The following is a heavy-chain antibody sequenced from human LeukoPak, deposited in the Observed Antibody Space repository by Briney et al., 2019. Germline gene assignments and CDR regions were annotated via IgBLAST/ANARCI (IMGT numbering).Heavy chain of an antibody. CDR3: AKEYCSGSNCYFAFDI. CDR1: GGSFSGYY. V-gene: IGHV4-34*01. J-gene: IGHJ3*02. CDR2: INHSGST. D-gene: IGHD2-15*01. Sequence: PSETLSLTCAVYGGSFSGYYWSWIRQPPGKWLEWIGEINHSGSTNYNPSLKSRVTISVDTSKNQFSLRLSSVTAADTAVYYCAKEYCSGSNCYFAFDIWGQGTMVTVSS.